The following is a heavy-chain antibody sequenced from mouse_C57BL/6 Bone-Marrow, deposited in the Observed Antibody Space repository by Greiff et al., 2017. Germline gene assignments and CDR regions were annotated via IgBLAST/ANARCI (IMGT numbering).Heavy chain of an antibody. CDR3: ARNYGSSYDWFAY. D-gene: IGHD1-1*01. J-gene: IGHJ3*01. V-gene: IGHV5-17*01. CDR1: GFTFSDYG. CDR2: ISSGSSTI. Sequence: EVKLMESGGGLVKPGGSLKLSCAASGFTFSDYGMHWVRQAPEKGLEWVAYISSGSSTIYYADTVKGRFTISRDNAKNTLFLQMTSLRSEDTAMYYCARNYGSSYDWFAYWGQGTLVTVSA.